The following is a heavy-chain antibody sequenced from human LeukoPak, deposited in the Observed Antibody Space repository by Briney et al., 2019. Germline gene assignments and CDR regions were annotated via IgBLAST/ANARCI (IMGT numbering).Heavy chain of an antibody. CDR3: ARQYCSSTSCFPYNWFDP. Sequence: GESLKISCKGSGYSFTSYWIGWVRQMPGKGLEWMGIIYPGDSDTRYSPSFQGQVTISADKSISTAYLQWSSLKASDTAMYYCARQYCSSTSCFPYNWFDPWGQGTLVTVSS. J-gene: IGHJ5*02. CDR1: GYSFTSYW. V-gene: IGHV5-51*01. D-gene: IGHD2-2*01. CDR2: IYPGDSDT.